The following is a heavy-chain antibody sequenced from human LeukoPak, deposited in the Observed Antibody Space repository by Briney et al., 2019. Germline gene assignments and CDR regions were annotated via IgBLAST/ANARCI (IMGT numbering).Heavy chain of an antibody. Sequence: GGSLRLSCAASGFIFNNYGLVWVRQAPGKGLEWVSAISNDGGGTTYADFVKGRFSVSRDNPKNTLFLQMNSLRAEDTALNYCAKGSSGYFFDLWGQGTLVTVSS. V-gene: IGHV3-23*01. CDR1: GFIFNNYG. D-gene: IGHD3-22*01. CDR2: ISNDGGGT. J-gene: IGHJ4*02. CDR3: AKGSSGYFFDL.